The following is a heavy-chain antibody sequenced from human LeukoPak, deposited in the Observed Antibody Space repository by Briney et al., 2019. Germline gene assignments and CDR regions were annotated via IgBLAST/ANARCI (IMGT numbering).Heavy chain of an antibody. CDR2: IYYSGST. V-gene: IGHV4-59*01. Sequence: SETLSLTCTVSGGSISSYYWNWIRQPPGKGLEYIGYIYYSGSTNYNPSLKSRITISVDTSKNQFSLKLNSVTAADTAVYYCARALGYYGSGSSNWFDPWGQGTLVTVSS. CDR3: ARALGYYGSGSSNWFDP. D-gene: IGHD3-10*01. CDR1: GGSISSYY. J-gene: IGHJ5*02.